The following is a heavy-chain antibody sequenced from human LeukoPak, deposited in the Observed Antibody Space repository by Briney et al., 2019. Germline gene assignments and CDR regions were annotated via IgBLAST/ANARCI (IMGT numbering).Heavy chain of an antibody. CDR3: ARGKYSSSWYYTDY. D-gene: IGHD6-13*01. Sequence: PSETLSLTCTVSGGSISSYYWSWIRQPPGKGLEWIGYIYYSGSTNYNPSLKSRVTISVDTSKNQFSLKLSSVTAADTAVYYCARGKYSSSWYYTDYWGQGTLVTVSS. V-gene: IGHV4-59*01. CDR2: IYYSGST. J-gene: IGHJ4*02. CDR1: GGSISSYY.